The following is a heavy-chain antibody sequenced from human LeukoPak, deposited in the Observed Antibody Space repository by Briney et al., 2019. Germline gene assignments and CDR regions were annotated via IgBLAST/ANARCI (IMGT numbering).Heavy chain of an antibody. CDR2: ITSGGGFK. CDR1: GFPFSDFH. CDR3: ARVRPGSSGSYYRTS. V-gene: IGHV3-11*04. Sequence: GGSLGLSCVGAGFPFSDFHMSWIRQAPGKGLEWVSYITSGGGFKYYADSVKGRFSISRDDSKNSVFLQMSSLRVEDTAVYYCARVRPGSSGSYYRTSWGQGTLVTVSS. D-gene: IGHD3-22*01. J-gene: IGHJ4*02.